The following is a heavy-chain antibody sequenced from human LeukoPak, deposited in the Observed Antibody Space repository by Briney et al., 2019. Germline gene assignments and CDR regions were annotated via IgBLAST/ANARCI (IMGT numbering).Heavy chain of an antibody. J-gene: IGHJ3*02. V-gene: IGHV6-1*01. Sequence: SQTLSLTCAISGDSVSRNSAAWNWIRRSPSRGLEWLARANYRSKWYYDYAISVKSRMSINTDSSRNQFTLQLNSVTPEDTAVYYCVGCSGGSCHSGAFEIWGQGTMVTVSS. CDR2: ANYRSKWYY. D-gene: IGHD2-15*01. CDR1: GDSVSRNSAA. CDR3: VGCSGGSCHSGAFEI.